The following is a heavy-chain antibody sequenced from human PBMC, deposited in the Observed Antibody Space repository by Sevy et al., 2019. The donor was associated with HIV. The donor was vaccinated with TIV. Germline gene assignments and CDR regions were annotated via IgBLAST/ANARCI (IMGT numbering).Heavy chain of an antibody. CDR2: INTNTGNP. V-gene: IGHV7-4-1*02. D-gene: IGHD5-12*01. CDR1: GYTFTNYA. CDR3: AMGYIGYDSGDAFDI. J-gene: IGHJ3*02. Sequence: ASVKVSCKASGYTFTNYAMNWVRQAPGQGLEWMGWINTNTGNPTYAQGFTGRFVFSLDTSVSTAYLQISSLKAEDTAVYYCAMGYIGYDSGDAFDIWGQGTMVTVSS.